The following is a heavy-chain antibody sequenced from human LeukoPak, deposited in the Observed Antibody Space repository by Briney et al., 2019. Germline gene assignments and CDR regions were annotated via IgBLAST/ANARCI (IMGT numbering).Heavy chain of an antibody. CDR2: IRYEGSNK. J-gene: IGHJ4*02. CDR3: AKEAVRGYFVGVGPTYYFDY. D-gene: IGHD3-9*01. V-gene: IGHV3-30*02. CDR1: GLPLSIFG. Sequence: GGPLTLFCTPSGLPLSIFGTQWVRHSPGKRLEWVAYIRYEGSNKYYADSVKGRFTISSDNSKNMLYLQMNSLRAEDTAVYYCAKEAVRGYFVGVGPTYYFDYWGQGTLVTVSS.